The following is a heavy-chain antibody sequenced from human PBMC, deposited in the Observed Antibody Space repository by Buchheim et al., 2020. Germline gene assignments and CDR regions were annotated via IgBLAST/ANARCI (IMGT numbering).Heavy chain of an antibody. CDR3: ARGIAAAGTFTWFDP. J-gene: IGHJ5*02. D-gene: IGHD6-13*01. CDR1: GGSFSGYY. Sequence: QVQLQQWGAGLLKPSETLSLTCAVYGGSFSGYYWSWIRQPPGKGLEWIGEINHSGSTNYNTSLKSRVTISVDTSKNQFSLKLSSVTAADTAVYYCARGIAAAGTFTWFDPWGQGTL. CDR2: INHSGST. V-gene: IGHV4-34*01.